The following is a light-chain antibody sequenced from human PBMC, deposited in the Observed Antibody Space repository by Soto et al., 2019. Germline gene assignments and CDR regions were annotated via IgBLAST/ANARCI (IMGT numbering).Light chain of an antibody. J-gene: IGKJ1*01. V-gene: IGKV1-5*03. CDR2: EVS. CDR1: QTISSW. Sequence: DIPMTASPSPLSSTVGDRVTITCRASQTISSWLAWYQQKPGKAPNVLISEVSTLKSGVPSRFSGSGSGTEFTLTISGLQPDDSATYYCQQQYYYWTFGQGTKVDIK. CDR3: QQQYYYWT.